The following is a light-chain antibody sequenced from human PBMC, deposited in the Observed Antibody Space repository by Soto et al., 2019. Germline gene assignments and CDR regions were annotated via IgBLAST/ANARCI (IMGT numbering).Light chain of an antibody. V-gene: IGKV3-15*01. CDR2: GAS. Sequence: EIVMTQSPATLSVSPGERATLSCRASQSVSSNLAWYQQKPGQAPRLLIYGASTRATGIPARFSGSGSGTEFTLTFSSLKSEDFAVYYCRQHNNWIITFGQGTRLEIK. CDR3: RQHNNWIIT. CDR1: QSVSSN. J-gene: IGKJ5*01.